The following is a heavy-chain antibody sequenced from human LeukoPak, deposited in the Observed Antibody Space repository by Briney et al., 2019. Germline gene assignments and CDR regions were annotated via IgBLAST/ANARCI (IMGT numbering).Heavy chain of an antibody. D-gene: IGHD2-8*02. CDR1: GGSISSSSYY. CDR2: IYYSGST. CDR3: ARQTKTVLGDY. J-gene: IGHJ4*02. V-gene: IGHV4-39*01. Sequence: SETLSLTCTVSGGSISSSSYYWGWIRQPPGKGLEWIGSIYYSGSTYYNPSLKSRVTISVDTSKNQFSLKLNSVTAADTAVYYCARQTKTVLGDYWGRGTLVTVSS.